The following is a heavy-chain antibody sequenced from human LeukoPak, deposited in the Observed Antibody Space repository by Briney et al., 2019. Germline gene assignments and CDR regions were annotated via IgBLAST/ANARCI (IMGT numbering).Heavy chain of an antibody. CDR2: ISAYNGNT. D-gene: IGHD3-10*01. J-gene: IGHJ4*02. Sequence: ASVKVSCKASGYTFTSYGISWVRQAPGQGLEWMGWISAYNGNTNYAQKLQGRVTMTTDTSTSTAYMELSSLTSEDTAVYYCTKGSGSGSYRDYWGQRTLVTVSS. CDR1: GYTFTSYG. CDR3: TKGSGSGSYRDY. V-gene: IGHV1-18*01.